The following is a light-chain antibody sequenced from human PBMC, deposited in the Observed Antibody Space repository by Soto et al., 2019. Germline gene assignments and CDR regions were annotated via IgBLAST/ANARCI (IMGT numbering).Light chain of an antibody. Sequence: QSALTQPASVSGSPGQSITISCTGTSSDVGGYNYVSWYQQHPGKAPKLMIYDVSNRPSGVSNRFSGSKSGNTASLTISGLQAEDEADYYCSSYTSSSTLGYVFGTGTKAHRP. CDR2: DVS. CDR1: SSDVGGYNY. CDR3: SSYTSSSTLGYV. J-gene: IGLJ1*01. V-gene: IGLV2-14*01.